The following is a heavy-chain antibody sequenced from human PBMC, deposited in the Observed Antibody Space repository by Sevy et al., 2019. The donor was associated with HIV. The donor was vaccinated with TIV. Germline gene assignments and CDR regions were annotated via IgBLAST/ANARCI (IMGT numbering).Heavy chain of an antibody. Sequence: GGSLRLSCAASGFTFRSYWMSWVRQAPGKGLEWVANIKQDGSEKYYVDSVKGRVTISRDNAKNSLYLQMNSLRAEDTAVYYCATVTEYYCSNNDEVFDYWGQGTLVTDSS. CDR2: IKQDGSEK. V-gene: IGHV3-7*01. CDR1: GFTFRSYW. D-gene: IGHD2-2*01. CDR3: ATVTEYYCSNNDEVFDY. J-gene: IGHJ4*02.